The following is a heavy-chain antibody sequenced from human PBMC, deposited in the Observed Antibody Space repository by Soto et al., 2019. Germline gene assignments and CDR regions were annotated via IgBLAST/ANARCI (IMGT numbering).Heavy chain of an antibody. CDR1: GGTLSNYG. CDR2: IIPVFGTP. V-gene: IGHV1-69*13. CDR3: ASSSRVVVITTFDYYYYGMDV. J-gene: IGHJ6*02. Sequence: SVKVSCKASGGTLSNYGISWVRQAPGQGLEWMGGIIPVFGTPNYAQKFQGRVTITADESTSTAYMELSSLRSEDTAVYYCASSSRVVVITTFDYYYYGMDVWGQGTTVTVSS. D-gene: IGHD3-22*01.